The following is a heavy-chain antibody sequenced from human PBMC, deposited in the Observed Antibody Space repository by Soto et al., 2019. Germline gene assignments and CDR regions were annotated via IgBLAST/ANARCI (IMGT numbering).Heavy chain of an antibody. CDR1: GFSFSNYA. CDR3: AKMLTMVRGVTGLRDFDF. V-gene: IGHV3-23*01. J-gene: IGHJ4*02. D-gene: IGHD3-10*01. CDR2: ISGPGSTI. Sequence: EVHLLEAGGNLIQPGGSLRLSCAASGFSFSNYAMSWVRQAPGQGLEWLSAISGPGSTIYYADSVKGRFTISRDNSTNTVYLQMNSLTGEDTAVYYCAKMLTMVRGVTGLRDFDFWGQGTLVTVSS.